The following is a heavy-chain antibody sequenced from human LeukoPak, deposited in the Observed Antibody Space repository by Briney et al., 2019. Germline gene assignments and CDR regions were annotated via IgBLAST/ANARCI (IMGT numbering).Heavy chain of an antibody. CDR3: PKPGSSVGSGRHCFVS. D-gene: IGHD2-15*01. J-gene: IGHJ4*02. V-gene: IGHV3-23*01. Sequence: GGSLRLACAASGFTFSNYVISWVSHAPEKGLEWVSGISDSGNSAYYADSVKGRFTLSRDNSKNTLYLQMDSLRGDDTAVYYCPKPGSSVGSGRHCFVSWGEGTLVTVSS. CDR2: ISDSGNSA. CDR1: GFTFSNYV.